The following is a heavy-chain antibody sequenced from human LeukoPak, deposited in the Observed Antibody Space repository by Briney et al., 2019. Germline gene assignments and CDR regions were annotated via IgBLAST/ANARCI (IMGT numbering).Heavy chain of an antibody. CDR2: TSTDGSST. D-gene: IGHD2-8*01. CDR3: YCANAEH. CDR1: GFTFSSYW. J-gene: IGHJ1*01. V-gene: IGHV3-74*03. Sequence: GGSLRLSCAASGFTFSSYWMHWVRHAPGRGLVWVSGTSTDGSSTMYADSVKGRFTIARDNAKNTLYLQMNSLRAEDTAVYYCYCANAEHWGQGTLVTVSS.